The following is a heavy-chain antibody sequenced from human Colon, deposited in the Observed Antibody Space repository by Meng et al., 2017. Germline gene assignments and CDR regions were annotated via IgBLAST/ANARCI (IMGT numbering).Heavy chain of an antibody. Sequence: GGSLRLSCAASGFTFSSYSMNWVRQAPGKGLEWVSSISSSSSYIYYADSVKGRFTISRDNAKNSLYLQMNSLRAEDTAVYYCARDLFGSVSDYWGQGTLVTVSS. V-gene: IGHV3-21*01. CDR1: GFTFSSYS. CDR3: ARDLFGSVSDY. D-gene: IGHD2-15*01. CDR2: ISSSSSYI. J-gene: IGHJ4*02.